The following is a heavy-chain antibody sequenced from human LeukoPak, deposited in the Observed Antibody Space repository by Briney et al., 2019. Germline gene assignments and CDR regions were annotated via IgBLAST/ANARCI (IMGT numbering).Heavy chain of an antibody. CDR2: IYYSGST. CDR3: ARDSIAVAVTRKAFDI. V-gene: IGHV4-39*07. CDR1: GGSISSSSYY. D-gene: IGHD6-19*01. J-gene: IGHJ3*02. Sequence: SETLSLTCTVSGGSISSSSYYWGWIRQPPGKGLEWIGSIYYSGSTYYNPSLKSRVSISVDTSKNQFSLKLSSVTAADTAAYYCARDSIAVAVTRKAFDIWGQGTMVTVSS.